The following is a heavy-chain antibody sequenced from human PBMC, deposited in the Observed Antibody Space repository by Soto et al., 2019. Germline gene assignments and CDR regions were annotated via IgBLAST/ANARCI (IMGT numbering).Heavy chain of an antibody. J-gene: IGHJ5*02. V-gene: IGHV4-59*08. D-gene: IGHD3-9*01. Sequence: SETLSLTCTVSGGSISSYYWSWIRQPPGKGLEWIGYIYYSGSTNYNPSLKSRVTISVDTSKNQFSLKLSSVTAADTAVYYCARQQTKQGYFDWFYNWFDPWGQGTLVTVSS. CDR1: GGSISSYY. CDR2: IYYSGST. CDR3: ARQQTKQGYFDWFYNWFDP.